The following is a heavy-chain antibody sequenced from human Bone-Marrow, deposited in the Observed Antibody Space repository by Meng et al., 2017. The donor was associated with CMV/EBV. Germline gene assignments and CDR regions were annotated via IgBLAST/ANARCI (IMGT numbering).Heavy chain of an antibody. D-gene: IGHD3-10*01. Sequence: SETLSLTCAVYGGSFSGYYWSWIRQPPGKGLEWIGEINHSGSTSYNPSLRSRVTISVDTSKNQFSLKLSSVTAADTAVYYCARFLRGANWGQGTLVTVSS. V-gene: IGHV4-34*01. CDR1: GGSFSGYY. CDR3: ARFLRGAN. CDR2: INHSGST. J-gene: IGHJ4*02.